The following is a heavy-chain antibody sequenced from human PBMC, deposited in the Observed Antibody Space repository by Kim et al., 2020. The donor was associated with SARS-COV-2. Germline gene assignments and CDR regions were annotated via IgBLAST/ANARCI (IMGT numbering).Heavy chain of an antibody. CDR2: IKQDGSET. CDR3: ARGRGYDARLYDFDL. CDR1: GFTFSSYW. V-gene: IGHV3-7*01. D-gene: IGHD3-16*01. Sequence: GGSLRLSCAASGFTFSSYWMSWVRQAPGKGLVWVANIKQDGSETYYVDSVKGRFTISRDNAKNSLYLQMNSLRAEDTAVYYCARGRGYDARLYDFDLWGKGTMVTDPS. J-gene: IGHJ3*01.